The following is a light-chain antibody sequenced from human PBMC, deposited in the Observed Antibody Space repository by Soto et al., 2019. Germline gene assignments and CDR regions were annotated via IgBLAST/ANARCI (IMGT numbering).Light chain of an antibody. J-gene: IGKJ2*01. CDR2: NAL. Sequence: EIVMTQSPATLSVSPGERATLSCRASQSVSSNLAWYQQKPGQAPRLLIYNALTRATGIPARFSGSGSGTEFTLTISSLQSEDFVVYYCQQYSSLPHTFGQGTKLEVK. CDR3: QQYSSLPHT. CDR1: QSVSSN. V-gene: IGKV3-15*01.